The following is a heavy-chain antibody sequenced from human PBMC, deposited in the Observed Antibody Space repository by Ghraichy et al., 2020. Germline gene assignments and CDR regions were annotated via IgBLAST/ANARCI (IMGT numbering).Heavy chain of an antibody. D-gene: IGHD3-22*01. CDR1: GGSISSYY. Sequence: SETLSLTCTVSGGSISSYYWSWIRQPAGKGLEWIGRIYTSGSTNYNPSLKSRVTMSVDTSKNQFSLKLSSVTAADTAVYYCARDTYDSSGYYFEDVWGKGTTVTVSS. V-gene: IGHV4-4*07. CDR3: ARDTYDSSGYYFEDV. J-gene: IGHJ6*04. CDR2: IYTSGST.